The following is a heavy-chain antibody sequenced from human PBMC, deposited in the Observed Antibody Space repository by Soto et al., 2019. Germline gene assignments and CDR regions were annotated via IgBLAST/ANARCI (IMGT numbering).Heavy chain of an antibody. J-gene: IGHJ4*02. V-gene: IGHV3-30*18. D-gene: IGHD6-6*01. Sequence: GGSLRLSCAASGFTFSSYGMHWVRQAPGKGLDWVTSISYDGSNKYYGDAVKGRFTISRDNSKNTLYLQMNSLRAEDSAVYYCAKDRTVAARHFDYWGQGTQVTVSS. CDR2: ISYDGSNK. CDR3: AKDRTVAARHFDY. CDR1: GFTFSSYG.